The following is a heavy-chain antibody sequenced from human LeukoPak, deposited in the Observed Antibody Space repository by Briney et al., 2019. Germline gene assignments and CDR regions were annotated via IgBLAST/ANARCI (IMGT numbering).Heavy chain of an antibody. V-gene: IGHV4-4*07. Sequence: SETLSLTCTVSGGSISGYYWSWIRQPAGKGLEWIGRIYTSGSTNYNPSLKSRVTISVDTSKNQFSLKLSSVTAADTAVYYCARAPPYYDSSGWFDYWGQGTLVTVSS. J-gene: IGHJ4*02. CDR1: GGSISGYY. CDR3: ARAPPYYDSSGWFDY. D-gene: IGHD3-22*01. CDR2: IYTSGST.